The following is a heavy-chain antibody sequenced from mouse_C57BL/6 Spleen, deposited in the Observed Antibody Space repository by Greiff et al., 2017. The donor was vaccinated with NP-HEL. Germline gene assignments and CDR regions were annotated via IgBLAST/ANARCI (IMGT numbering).Heavy chain of an antibody. Sequence: EVMLVESGGDLVKPGGSLKLSCAASGFTFSSYGMSWVRQTPDKRLEWVATISSGGSYTYYPDSVKGRFTISRDNAKNTLYMQMSSLKSEETAMYYCARRSTDYFDYWGKGTTLTVSS. J-gene: IGHJ2*01. CDR2: ISSGGSYT. CDR1: GFTFSSYG. CDR3: ARRSTDYFDY. V-gene: IGHV5-6*02. D-gene: IGHD5-1*01.